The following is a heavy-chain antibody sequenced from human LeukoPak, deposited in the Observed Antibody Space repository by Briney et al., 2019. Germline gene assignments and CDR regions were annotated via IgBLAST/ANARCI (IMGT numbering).Heavy chain of an antibody. D-gene: IGHD3-22*01. CDR1: GGSISSGGYY. CDR3: ARIYDSSGYYGSYGYYYGMDV. J-gene: IGHJ6*02. Sequence: SQTLSLTCTVSGGSISSGGYYWSWIRPHPGKGLEWIGYIYYSGSTNYNPSLKSRVTISVDTSKNQFSLKLSSVTAADTAVYYCARIYDSSGYYGSYGYYYGMDVWGQGTTVTVSS. V-gene: IGHV4-61*08. CDR2: IYYSGST.